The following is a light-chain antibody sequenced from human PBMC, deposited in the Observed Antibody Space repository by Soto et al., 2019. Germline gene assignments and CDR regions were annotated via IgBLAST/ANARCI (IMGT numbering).Light chain of an antibody. CDR2: DDS. Sequence: SYELTEQPSGSVAPGQTARITWGGNNIGSKSVHWYQQKPGQAPVLVVYDDSDRPSGIPERFSGSNSGNTATLTISRVEAGDEADYYCQVWDSSSDHNYVFGTGTKVTVL. CDR1: NIGSKS. V-gene: IGLV3-21*02. CDR3: QVWDSSSDHNYV. J-gene: IGLJ1*01.